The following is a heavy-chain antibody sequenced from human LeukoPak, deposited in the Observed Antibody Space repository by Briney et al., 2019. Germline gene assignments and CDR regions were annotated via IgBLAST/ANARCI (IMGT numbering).Heavy chain of an antibody. V-gene: IGHV4-34*01. Sequence: SGTLSLTCAVYGGSFSGYYWSWIRQPPGKGLEWIGEINHSGSTNYNPSLKSRVTISVDTSKNQFSLKLSSVTAADTAVYYCARAYYYGSGGYPTRSAYYYYGMDVWGQGTTVTVSS. D-gene: IGHD3-10*01. CDR2: INHSGST. J-gene: IGHJ6*02. CDR3: ARAYYYGSGGYPTRSAYYYYGMDV. CDR1: GGSFSGYY.